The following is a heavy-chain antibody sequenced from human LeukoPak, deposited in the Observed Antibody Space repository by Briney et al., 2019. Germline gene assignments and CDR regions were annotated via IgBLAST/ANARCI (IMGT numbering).Heavy chain of an antibody. CDR2: ISAYNANT. CDR1: GYTFSSYG. Sequence: GASVKVSCKASGYTFSSYGISWVRQAPGQGLEWMGWISAYNANTDSTQKFQGRVTMTTDTSTNTAYMELRSLRSDDTAVYYCARVETPCPYDSSGYCPFDYWGQGTLVTVSS. D-gene: IGHD3-22*01. J-gene: IGHJ4*02. CDR3: ARVETPCPYDSSGYCPFDY. V-gene: IGHV1-18*01.